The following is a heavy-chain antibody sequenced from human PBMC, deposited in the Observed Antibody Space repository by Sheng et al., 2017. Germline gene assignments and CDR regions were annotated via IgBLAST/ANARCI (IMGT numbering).Heavy chain of an antibody. CDR3: AGVHSSGWVSYYFDY. V-gene: IGHV4-39*07. CDR1: GGSISSSNYY. CDR2: FYYSGGT. J-gene: IGHJ4*02. Sequence: QLQLQESGPRLVRPSETLSLTCTVSGGSISSSNYYWGWIRQPPGKGLEWIANFYYSGGTYYNPSLKSRVIILLDTSKNQFSLKLTSVTAADTAVYYCAGVHSSGWVSYYFDYWGQGTLVTVSS. D-gene: IGHD3-22*01.